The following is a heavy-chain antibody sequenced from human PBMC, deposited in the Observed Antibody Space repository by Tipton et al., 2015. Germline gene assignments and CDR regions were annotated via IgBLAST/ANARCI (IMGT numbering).Heavy chain of an antibody. CDR3: ARSVSPAVITFDY. V-gene: IGHV5-51*01. CDR2: IYPDDSDT. D-gene: IGHD2-2*01. J-gene: IGHJ4*02. Sequence: QLVQSGAEVKKPGESLKISCKGSGYSFTSYWIGWVRQMPGKGLEWMGIIYPDDSDTRYSPSFQGQVTISADKSINTAYQQWTSLKASDTAMYYCARSVSPAVITFDYWGRGTLVTVSS. CDR1: GYSFTSYW.